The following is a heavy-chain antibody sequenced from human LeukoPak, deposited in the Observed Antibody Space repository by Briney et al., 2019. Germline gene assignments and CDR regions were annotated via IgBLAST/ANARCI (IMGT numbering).Heavy chain of an antibody. CDR3: ASGVLIAVDDAFDI. CDR2: IIPIFGTA. V-gene: IGHV1-69*05. D-gene: IGHD6-19*01. J-gene: IGHJ3*02. Sequence: SVKVSCKASGYTFTYYAMHWVRQAPGQRLEWMGGIIPIFGTANYAQKFQGRVTITTDESTSTAYMELSSLRSEDTAVYYCASGVLIAVDDAFDIWGQGTMVTVSS. CDR1: GYTFTYYA.